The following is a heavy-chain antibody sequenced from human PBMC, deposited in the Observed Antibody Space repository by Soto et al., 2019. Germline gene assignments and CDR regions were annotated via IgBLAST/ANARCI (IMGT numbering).Heavy chain of an antibody. D-gene: IGHD3-10*01. V-gene: IGHV4-30-4*01. CDR3: ARDRGLGDAFDI. CDR1: GGSISSGDYY. J-gene: IGHJ3*02. Sequence: SETLSLTCTVSGGSISSGDYYWSWIRQPPGKGLEWIGYIYYSGSTYYNPSLKSRVTIPVDTSKNQFSLKLSSVTAADTAVYYCARDRGLGDAFDIWGQGTMVTVSS. CDR2: IYYSGST.